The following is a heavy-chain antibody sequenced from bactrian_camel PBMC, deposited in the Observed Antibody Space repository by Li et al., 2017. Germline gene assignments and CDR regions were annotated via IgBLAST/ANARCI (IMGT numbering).Heavy chain of an antibody. V-gene: IGHV3S55*01. Sequence: VQLVESGGGSVQVGESLIISCAASGYRYASYCMGWFRQAPGKEREAVAAISSDGSTSYSDSVKGRFTISRDNAKTTLYLQMNSLQPEDTAMYYCAADLGWSFSRGYCDNAWLPRRDNSRGQGTQVTVS. D-gene: IGHD2*01. CDR1: GYRYASYC. CDR3: AADLGWSFSRGYCDNAWLPRRDNS. J-gene: IGHJ6*01. CDR2: ISSDGST.